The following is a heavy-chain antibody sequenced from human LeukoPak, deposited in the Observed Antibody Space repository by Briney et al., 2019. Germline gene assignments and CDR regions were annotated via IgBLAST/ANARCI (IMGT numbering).Heavy chain of an antibody. Sequence: ASVKVSCKASGYAFTSYYIHWVRQAPGQALEWVGIINPSGGGTSYAQKFQGRVTMTRDTSTGMVYMDLSRLTSEDTAMYYCVRDRYVSVAGSQGGRDPGCDFWGQGTLVTVSS. J-gene: IGHJ4*02. V-gene: IGHV1-46*01. CDR1: GYAFTSYY. D-gene: IGHD6-19*01. CDR2: INPSGGGT. CDR3: VRDRYVSVAGSQGGRDPGCDF.